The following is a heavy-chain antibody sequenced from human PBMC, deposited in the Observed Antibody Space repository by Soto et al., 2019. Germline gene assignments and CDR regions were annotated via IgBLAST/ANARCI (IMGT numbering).Heavy chain of an antibody. CDR1: GFTFSDYR. CDR2: ISSSGRYI. V-gene: IGHV3-21*01. J-gene: IGHJ4*02. CDR3: ARDPGYCSDTTCYGNYFDY. Sequence: PGGSLRLSCAASGFTFSDYRMIWVRQAPGKGLEWVSSISSSGRYIYYADSVKGRFTISRDNAKNSLYLQMDSLRAEDTAVYYCARDPGYCSDTTCYGNYFDYWGQGTLVTVSS. D-gene: IGHD2-2*01.